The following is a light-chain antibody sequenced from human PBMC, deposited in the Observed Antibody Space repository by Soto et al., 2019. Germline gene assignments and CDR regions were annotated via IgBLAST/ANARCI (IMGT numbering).Light chain of an antibody. J-gene: IGLJ1*01. Sequence: QSVLTQSASVSGSPGQSITISCAGTTSDVGRYNIVSWYQQHPGKAPKLMIYEGSKRPSGFANRFPGSKSGNTASLTISGLQAEDEADYYCCSYAGSSTYVFGTGTKVNVL. CDR1: TSDVGRYNI. CDR2: EGS. V-gene: IGLV2-23*01. CDR3: CSYAGSSTYV.